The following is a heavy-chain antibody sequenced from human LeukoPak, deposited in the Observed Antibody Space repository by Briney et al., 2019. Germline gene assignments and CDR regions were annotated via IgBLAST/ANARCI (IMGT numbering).Heavy chain of an antibody. V-gene: IGHV4-59*11. CDR1: GGSISSHY. CDR2: IYYSGST. CDR3: ARDLRGSYRPGDWFDP. J-gene: IGHJ5*02. Sequence: SETLSLTCTVSGGSISSHYWSWIRQPPGKGLEWIGYIYYSGSTNYNPSLKSRVTISVDTSKNQFSLKLSSVTAADTAVYYCARDLRGSYRPGDWFDPWGQGTLVTVSS. D-gene: IGHD3-16*02.